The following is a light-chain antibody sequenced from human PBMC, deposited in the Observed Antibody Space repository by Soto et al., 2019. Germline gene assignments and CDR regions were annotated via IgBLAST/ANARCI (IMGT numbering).Light chain of an antibody. V-gene: IGKV3-20*01. Sequence: EIVLTQSPGTLSLSPGERATLSCRASQSVSSTYVAWYQQKPGQSPRLLIYGASSRATGISDRFSGSGSGTDFTLTNNRLEPEDFAIYYCQQYRTSPITFGQGTRLDIK. CDR2: GAS. J-gene: IGKJ5*01. CDR1: QSVSSTY. CDR3: QQYRTSPIT.